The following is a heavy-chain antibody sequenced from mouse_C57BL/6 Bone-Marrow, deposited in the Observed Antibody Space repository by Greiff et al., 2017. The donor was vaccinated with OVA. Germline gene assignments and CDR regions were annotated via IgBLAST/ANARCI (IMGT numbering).Heavy chain of an antibody. CDR3: ARSENRVTTHDY. D-gene: IGHD2-2*01. CDR2: IYPRSGNT. J-gene: IGHJ2*01. V-gene: IGHV1-81*01. CDR1: GYTFTSYG. Sequence: QVQLQQSGAELARPGASVKLSCKASGYTFTSYGISWVKQRTGQGLEWIGEIYPRSGNTYYNEKFKGKATLTADKSSSTAYMQLSSLTSEDSAVYFCARSENRVTTHDYWGQGTTLTVSS.